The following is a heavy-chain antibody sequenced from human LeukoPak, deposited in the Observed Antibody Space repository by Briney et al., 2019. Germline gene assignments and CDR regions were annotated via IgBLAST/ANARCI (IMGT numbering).Heavy chain of an antibody. Sequence: SETLSLTCTVSGGSISSYYWSWIRQPPGKGLEWIGRFHSSGSTSGSTNYNPSLKSRVSMSVDTSKNQFSLKLNSVSAADTAVYYCASSPSHDFGDYADYFDFWGQGTLVTVSS. J-gene: IGHJ4*02. V-gene: IGHV4-4*07. CDR1: GGSISSYY. D-gene: IGHD4-17*01. CDR3: ASSPSHDFGDYADYFDF. CDR2: FHSSGSTSGST.